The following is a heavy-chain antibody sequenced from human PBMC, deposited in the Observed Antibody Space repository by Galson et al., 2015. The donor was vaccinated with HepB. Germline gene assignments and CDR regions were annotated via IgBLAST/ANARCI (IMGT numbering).Heavy chain of an antibody. D-gene: IGHD7-27*01. V-gene: IGHV3-23*01. J-gene: IGHJ4*02. CDR3: AKGNWGSTPDF. Sequence: LRLSCAASGITLSSYTMTWVRQGPGKGLEWVSSISGSGGTTYYVDSIKGRFTISRDSSKNTLYLQMNSLRSEDTAVYYCAKGNWGSTPDFWGQGTLVTVSS. CDR1: GITLSSYT. CDR2: ISGSGGTT.